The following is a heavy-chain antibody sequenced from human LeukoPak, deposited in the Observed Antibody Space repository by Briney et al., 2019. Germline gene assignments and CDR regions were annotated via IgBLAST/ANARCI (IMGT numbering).Heavy chain of an antibody. D-gene: IGHD3-22*01. J-gene: IGHJ4*02. V-gene: IGHV4-59*08. CDR1: GGSISAYY. CDR2: IYYSGSP. Sequence: PSETLSLTCTVSGGSISAYYWSWIRQPPGKGLEWIGYIYYSGSPNYNPSLKSRVTISVDTSKFSLKLSSVTAADTAVYYCATFDSSGYYLAYWGQGTQVTVSS. CDR3: ATFDSSGYYLAY.